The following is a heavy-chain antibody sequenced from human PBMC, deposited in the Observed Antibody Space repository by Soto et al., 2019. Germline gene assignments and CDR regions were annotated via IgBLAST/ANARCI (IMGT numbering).Heavy chain of an antibody. Sequence: PGGSLRLSCAASGLTFSSYGMHWVRQAPGKGLEWVAGISSDGSNKYYADSVKGRFTISRDNSKNTLYLQMNSLRAEDTAVYYCAKDPSLLLFGELFGYFDYWGQGTLVTVSS. J-gene: IGHJ4*02. V-gene: IGHV3-30*18. D-gene: IGHD3-10*01. CDR3: AKDPSLLLFGELFGYFDY. CDR2: ISSDGSNK. CDR1: GLTFSSYG.